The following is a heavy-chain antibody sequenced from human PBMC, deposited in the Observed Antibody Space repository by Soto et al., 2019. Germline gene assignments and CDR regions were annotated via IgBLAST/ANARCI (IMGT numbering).Heavy chain of an antibody. CDR3: ARDYSGYFDL. Sequence: QVQLVESGGGVVQPGRSLRLSCAASGFTFSSYGMQWVRQAPGKGLEWVAVIWYDGSNKYYADSVKGRFTISRDNSKNTLYLQMNSLRAEDTAVYYCARDYSGYFDLWGRGTLVTVSS. CDR2: IWYDGSNK. CDR1: GFTFSSYG. J-gene: IGHJ2*01. D-gene: IGHD2-15*01. V-gene: IGHV3-33*01.